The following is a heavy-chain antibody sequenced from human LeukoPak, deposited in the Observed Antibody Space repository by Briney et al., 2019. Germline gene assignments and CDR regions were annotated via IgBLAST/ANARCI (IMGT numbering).Heavy chain of an antibody. D-gene: IGHD4-17*01. V-gene: IGHV1-69*13. CDR1: GGTFSIYA. CDR2: IIPIFGTA. CDR3: ARGTVTTFGFDY. J-gene: IGHJ4*02. Sequence: ASVTVSCKASGGTFSIYAISWVRQAPGQGLEWMGGIIPIFGTANYAQKFQGRVTITADESTSTAYMELSSLRSEDTAVYYCARGTVTTFGFDYWGQGTLVTVSS.